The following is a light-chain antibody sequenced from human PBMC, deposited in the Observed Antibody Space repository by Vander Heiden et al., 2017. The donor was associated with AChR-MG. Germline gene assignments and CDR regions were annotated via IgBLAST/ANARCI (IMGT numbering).Light chain of an antibody. CDR1: QSVSSSY. Sequence: EIVLTQSPGTLSLSPGERATLSCRASQSVSSSYLAWYQQRPGQAPRLLISGTSSRATGIPDRFSGGGSGTDFTLTISRLEPEDFAVYFCQQYGSSPYTFGKGTKLEIK. CDR2: GTS. J-gene: IGKJ2*01. V-gene: IGKV3-20*01. CDR3: QQYGSSPYT.